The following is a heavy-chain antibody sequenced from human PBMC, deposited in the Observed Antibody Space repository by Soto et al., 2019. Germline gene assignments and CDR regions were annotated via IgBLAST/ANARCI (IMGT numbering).Heavy chain of an antibody. Sequence: QVQLVQSGAEVKKPGASVKVSCKASGYTFTNYGTSWVRQAPGQGLEYMGWISGDNGDTHYAQKVQGRVTMTTDTSTTPAYMELRSLRPDDTAVYYCGRGPSLGYFQYWGQGTLVTVSS. D-gene: IGHD6-6*01. J-gene: IGHJ1*01. CDR1: GYTFTNYG. CDR3: GRGPSLGYFQY. V-gene: IGHV1-18*01. CDR2: ISGDNGDT.